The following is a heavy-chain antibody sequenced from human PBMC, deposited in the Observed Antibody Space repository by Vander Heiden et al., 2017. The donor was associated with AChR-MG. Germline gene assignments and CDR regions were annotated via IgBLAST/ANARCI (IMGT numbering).Heavy chain of an antibody. CDR3: ARGQWNYYDSSPAPFFDY. J-gene: IGHJ4*02. D-gene: IGHD3-22*01. Sequence: QVQLVESGGGVVQPGRSLRLSCAASGFTFSSYAMHWVRQAPGKGLEWVAVISYDGSNKYYADSVKGRFTISRDNSKNTLYLQMNSLRAEETDVYYCARGQWNYYDSSPAPFFDYWGQGTLVPVS. CDR1: GFTFSSYA. V-gene: IGHV3-30-3*01. CDR2: ISYDGSNK.